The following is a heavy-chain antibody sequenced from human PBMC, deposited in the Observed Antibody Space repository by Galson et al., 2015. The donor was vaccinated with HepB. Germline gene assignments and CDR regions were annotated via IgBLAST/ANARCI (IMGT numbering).Heavy chain of an antibody. Sequence: SLRLSCAASGFTFSNAWMSWVRQAPGKGLEWVGRIKSKTDGGTTDYAAPVKGRFTISRDDSKNTLYLQMNSLKTEDTAVYYCTTENDDVLLWFGELSSRGGWFDPWGQGTLVTVSS. CDR1: GFTFSNAW. V-gene: IGHV3-15*01. CDR3: TTENDDVLLWFGELSSRGGWFDP. D-gene: IGHD3-10*01. CDR2: IKSKTDGGTT. J-gene: IGHJ5*02.